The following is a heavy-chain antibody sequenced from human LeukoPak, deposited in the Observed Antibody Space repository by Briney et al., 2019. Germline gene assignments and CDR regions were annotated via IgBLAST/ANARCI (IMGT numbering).Heavy chain of an antibody. CDR2: IKQDGSEK. D-gene: IGHD3-3*01. V-gene: IGHV3-7*01. Sequence: PGGSLRLSCAASGFTFSSYWMSWVRQAPGKGLEWVANIKQDGSEKYYVDSVKGRFTISRDNAKNSLYLQMNSLRAEDTAVYYCARGAPAYYDFWSGYTLERYYFDYWGQGTLVTVSS. CDR3: ARGAPAYYDFWSGYTLERYYFDY. J-gene: IGHJ4*02. CDR1: GFTFSSYW.